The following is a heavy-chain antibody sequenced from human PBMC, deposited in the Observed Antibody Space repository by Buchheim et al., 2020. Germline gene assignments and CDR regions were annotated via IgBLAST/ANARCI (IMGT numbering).Heavy chain of an antibody. D-gene: IGHD3-9*01. Sequence: QLQLHESGPGLVKPSETLSLTCSVSGGSISAPASYWGWIRQTPGRGLEWIGSIYSSGSTHYNPSLKSRVTISVDTSKNQFSLRLSSVTAADTALYYCARHPPSLTYDILTEPFDYWGQGTL. CDR3: ARHPPSLTYDILTEPFDY. CDR2: IYSSGST. CDR1: GGSISAPASY. J-gene: IGHJ4*02. V-gene: IGHV4-39*01.